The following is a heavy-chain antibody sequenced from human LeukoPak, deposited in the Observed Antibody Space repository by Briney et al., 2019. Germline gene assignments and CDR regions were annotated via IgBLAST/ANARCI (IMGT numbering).Heavy chain of an antibody. CDR2: INHSGST. Sequence: SETLSLTCAVYGGSFSCYYWSWIRQPPGKGLEWIGEINHSGSTNYNPSLKSRVTISVDTSKNQFSLKLSSVTAADTAVYYYAREYEGAYDIFDYWGQGTLVTVSS. J-gene: IGHJ4*02. CDR3: AREYEGAYDIFDY. D-gene: IGHD3-9*01. CDR1: GGSFSCYY. V-gene: IGHV4-34*01.